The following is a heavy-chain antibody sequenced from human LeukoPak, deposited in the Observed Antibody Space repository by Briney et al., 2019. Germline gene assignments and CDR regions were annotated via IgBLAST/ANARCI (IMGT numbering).Heavy chain of an antibody. CDR1: GYTFTGYY. CDR3: ARSYSYGSRPFFDY. CDR2: INPNSGGT. J-gene: IGHJ4*02. Sequence: ASVKVSCKASGYTFTGYYMHWVRQAPGQGLEWMGWINPNSGGTNYAQKFQGRVTMTRDTSISTAYMELSRLRSDDTAVYYCARSYSYGSRPFFDYWGQGTPVTVSS. D-gene: IGHD5-18*01. V-gene: IGHV1-2*02.